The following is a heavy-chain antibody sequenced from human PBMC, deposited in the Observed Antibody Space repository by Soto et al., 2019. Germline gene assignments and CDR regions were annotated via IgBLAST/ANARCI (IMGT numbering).Heavy chain of an antibody. V-gene: IGHV4-34*01. J-gene: IGHJ6*03. Sequence: PSETLSLTCAVYGGSFSGYYWSWIRQPPGKGLEWIGEINHSGSTNYNPSLKSRVTISVDTSKNQFSLKLSSVTAADTAVYYCARGIVVVPAANIYYYYMDVWGKGIMVTVSS. CDR3: ARGIVVVPAANIYYYYMDV. D-gene: IGHD2-2*01. CDR2: INHSGST. CDR1: GGSFSGYY.